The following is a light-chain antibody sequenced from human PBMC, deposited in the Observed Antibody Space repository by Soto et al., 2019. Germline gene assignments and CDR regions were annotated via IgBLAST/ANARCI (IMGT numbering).Light chain of an antibody. CDR2: VAS. Sequence: EIVLTQSPPTLSFSPGERATLSCRASQSINIYLAWNQQKPGQTPRLLIFVASNRVTGIPARFSGSGSGTDFTLTISSLQPEDSTVYYCQQRYNWYTLGQWTKLEIK. J-gene: IGKJ2*01. CDR3: QQRYNWYT. V-gene: IGKV3-11*01. CDR1: QSINIY.